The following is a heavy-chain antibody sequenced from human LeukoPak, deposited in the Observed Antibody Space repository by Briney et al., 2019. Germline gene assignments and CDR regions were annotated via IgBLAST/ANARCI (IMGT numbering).Heavy chain of an antibody. CDR1: GYTFTAYY. J-gene: IGHJ4*02. Sequence: ASVKVSCKASGYTFTAYYMHWVRQAPRQGLEWMGWINPNTGDTNYAQNFQGRVTMNRDTSISTAYMELSSLRSDDTAVYYCARSADGYTCGHFDFWGQGTLVTVSS. CDR3: ARSADGYTCGHFDF. D-gene: IGHD5-18*01. CDR2: INPNTGDT. V-gene: IGHV1-2*02.